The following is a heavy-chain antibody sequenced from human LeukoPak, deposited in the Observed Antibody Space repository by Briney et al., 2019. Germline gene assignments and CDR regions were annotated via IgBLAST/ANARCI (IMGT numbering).Heavy chain of an antibody. CDR3: ARDSIAVAGIDY. Sequence: SQTLSLICTVSGGSISSGGYYWSWIRQHPGKGLEWIGYIYYSGSTYYNPSLKSRVTISVDTSKNQFSLKLSCVTAADTAVYYCARDSIAVAGIDYWGQGTLVTVSS. V-gene: IGHV4-31*03. CDR2: IYYSGST. CDR1: GGSISSGGYY. J-gene: IGHJ4*02. D-gene: IGHD6-19*01.